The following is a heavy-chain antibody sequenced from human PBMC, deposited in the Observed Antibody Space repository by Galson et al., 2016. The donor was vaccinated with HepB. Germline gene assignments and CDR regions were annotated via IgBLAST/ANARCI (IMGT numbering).Heavy chain of an antibody. V-gene: IGHV4-59*01. CDR1: GGSISHDY. D-gene: IGHD5-18*01. J-gene: IGHJ4*02. CDR2: IHYTESA. Sequence: TLSLTCTVSGGSISHDYWNWVRQPPGKGLEWIGNIHYTESANYNPTLGRRVTVSLDTSKNQFSLKLGSVPAADTAVDYCVGGAGWLPDYWGQGTLVTVSS. CDR3: VGGAGWLPDY.